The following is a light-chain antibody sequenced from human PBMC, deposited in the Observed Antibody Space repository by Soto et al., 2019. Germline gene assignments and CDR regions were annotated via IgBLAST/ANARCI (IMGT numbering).Light chain of an antibody. V-gene: IGKV3-20*01. CDR1: QSVSSSY. CDR2: GAS. J-gene: IGKJ1*01. CDR3: QQYDNWPQT. Sequence: VLTQSPGALSLSQGERATLSCRASQSVSSSYLAWYQQKPGQAPRLLIYGASSRATGIPDRFSGSGSGTDFTLTVSSLQSEDFAVYYCQQYDNWPQTFGQGTKVDI.